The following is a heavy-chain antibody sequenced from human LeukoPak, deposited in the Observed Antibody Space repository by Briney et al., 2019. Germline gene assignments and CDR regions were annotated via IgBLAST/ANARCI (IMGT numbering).Heavy chain of an antibody. CDR3: VSVRDTYYYDSSGYYSTRRSRVFDY. J-gene: IGHJ4*02. CDR1: GGSFSGYY. V-gene: IGHV4-34*01. Sequence: SETLSLTCAVYGGSFSGYYWSWIRQPLGKWLEWIGEINHSGSTNYNPSLKSRVTISVDTSKNQFSLKLSSVTAADTAVYYCVSVRDTYYYDSSGYYSTRRSRVFDYWGQGTLVTVSS. CDR2: INHSGST. D-gene: IGHD3-22*01.